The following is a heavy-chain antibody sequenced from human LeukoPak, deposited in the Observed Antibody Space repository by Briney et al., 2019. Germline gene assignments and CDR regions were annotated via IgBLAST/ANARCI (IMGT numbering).Heavy chain of an antibody. CDR2: IYSGGST. V-gene: IGHV3-53*01. CDR1: GFTVSNSY. CDR3: ARDRDYGDYNTQDLFVY. D-gene: IGHD4-17*01. Sequence: GGSLRLSCAASGFTVSNSYMSWVRQAPGKGLEWVSIIYSGGSTYYADSVKGRFTISRDSSKNTLYLQMNSLRAEDTAVYYCARDRDYGDYNTQDLFVYWGQGTLVTVSS. J-gene: IGHJ4*02.